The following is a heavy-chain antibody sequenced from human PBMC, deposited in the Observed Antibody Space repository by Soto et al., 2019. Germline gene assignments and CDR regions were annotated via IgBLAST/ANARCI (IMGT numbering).Heavy chain of an antibody. CDR1: GGSFSVYY. Sequence: SETLSLTCAVYGGSFSVYYWRWIRHPPGKGLEWIGEINHSGSTNYNPSLKSRVTISVDTSKNQFSLKLSSVTAADTAVYYCARVNYYDSSGYHYFDYWGQGTLVTVSS. J-gene: IGHJ4*02. D-gene: IGHD3-22*01. CDR3: ARVNYYDSSGYHYFDY. V-gene: IGHV4-34*01. CDR2: INHSGST.